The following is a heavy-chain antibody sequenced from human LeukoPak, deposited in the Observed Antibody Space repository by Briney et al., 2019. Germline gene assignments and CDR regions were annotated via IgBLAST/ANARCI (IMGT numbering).Heavy chain of an antibody. J-gene: IGHJ4*02. D-gene: IGHD3-22*01. Sequence: GSLRLSCAASGFTFSNACMSWVRQAPGKGLEWVGRVKSKTEGGTTVYDASVRGRFTISRDDSKNTLYLQMNSLKTDDTAVYYCTTEVRDSSGYFYFVHWGQGTLVTVSS. CDR2: VKSKTEGGTT. CDR1: GFTFSNAC. V-gene: IGHV3-15*01. CDR3: TTEVRDSSGYFYFVH.